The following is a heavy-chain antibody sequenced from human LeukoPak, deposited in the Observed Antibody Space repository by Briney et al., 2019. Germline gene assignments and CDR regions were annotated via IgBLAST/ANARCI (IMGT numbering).Heavy chain of an antibody. Sequence: PSETLSLTCAVYGGSFSGYSWTWIRQPPGKGLEWIGEIDRSGSTNYNPSLKRRLTISVDTSKNQFSLKLSSVTAADTAVYYCARGSAAGLAYWGQGTLVTVSS. V-gene: IGHV4-34*01. J-gene: IGHJ4*02. CDR2: IDRSGST. CDR3: ARGSAAGLAY. D-gene: IGHD6-13*01. CDR1: GGSFSGYS.